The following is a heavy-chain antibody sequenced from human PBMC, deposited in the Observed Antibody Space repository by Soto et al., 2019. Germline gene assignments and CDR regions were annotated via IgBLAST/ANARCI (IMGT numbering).Heavy chain of an antibody. J-gene: IGHJ3*02. CDR2: ISSSSSTI. V-gene: IGHV3-48*01. CDR3: ARGYCGGDCYHHDAFDI. D-gene: IGHD2-21*01. CDR1: GFTFSSYS. Sequence: SGGSLRLSCAASGFTFSSYSMNWVRQAPGKGLEWVSYISSSSSTIYYADSVKGRFTISRDNAKNSLYLQMNSLRAEDTAVYYCARGYCGGDCYHHDAFDIWGQGTMVTVSS.